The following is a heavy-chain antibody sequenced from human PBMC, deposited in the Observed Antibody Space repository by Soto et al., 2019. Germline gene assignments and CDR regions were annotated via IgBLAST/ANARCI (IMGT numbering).Heavy chain of an antibody. CDR3: ARHVTSRYFDWLLSNHLIDY. CDR1: GGSISSSSYY. D-gene: IGHD3-9*01. Sequence: PSETLSLTCTVSGGSISSSSYYWGWIRQPPGKGLEWIGSIYYSGSTYYNPSLKSRVTISVDTSKNQFSLKLSSVTAADTAVYYCARHVTSRYFDWLLSNHLIDYWGQGTLVTAPQ. J-gene: IGHJ4*02. V-gene: IGHV4-39*01. CDR2: IYYSGST.